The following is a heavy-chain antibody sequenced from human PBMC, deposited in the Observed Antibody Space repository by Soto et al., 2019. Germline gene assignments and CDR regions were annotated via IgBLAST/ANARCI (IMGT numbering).Heavy chain of an antibody. CDR2: ISYDGSNK. Sequence: QVPLVESGGGVVQPGRSLRLSCAASGFTFSSYAMHWVRQAPGKGLEWVAVISYDGSNKYYADSVKGRFTISRDNSKNTLYLQMNSLRAEDTAVYYCARDISNYYYYGMDVWGQGTTVTVSS. V-gene: IGHV3-30-3*01. CDR3: ARDISNYYYYGMDV. D-gene: IGHD4-4*01. J-gene: IGHJ6*02. CDR1: GFTFSSYA.